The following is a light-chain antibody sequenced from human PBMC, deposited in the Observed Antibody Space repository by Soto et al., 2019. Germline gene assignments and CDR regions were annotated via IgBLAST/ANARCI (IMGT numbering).Light chain of an antibody. CDR1: QSVSSSQ. Sequence: GFTQSPSTLSFSPGERSTLSCRSSQSVSSSQLAWYQQKPGQAPRLLMYGASSRATGIPDRLSGSGSGTDFTLTISRLEPEDFAVYYCQQYGSSPITFGQGTRLEI. J-gene: IGKJ5*01. CDR2: GAS. CDR3: QQYGSSPIT. V-gene: IGKV3-20*01.